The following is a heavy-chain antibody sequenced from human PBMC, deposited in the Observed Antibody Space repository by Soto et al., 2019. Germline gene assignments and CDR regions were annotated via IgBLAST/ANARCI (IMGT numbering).Heavy chain of an antibody. Sequence: GGSLRLSCAASGFTFSSYAMSWVRQAPGKGLEWVSAISGSGGSTYYADSVKGRFTISGDNAKNSLYLQMNSLRAEDTAVYYCARGPRKQLVGERGYYYYYGMDVWGQGTTVTVSS. CDR3: ARGPRKQLVGERGYYYYYGMDV. CDR2: ISGSGGST. D-gene: IGHD6-6*01. J-gene: IGHJ6*02. CDR1: GFTFSSYA. V-gene: IGHV3-23*01.